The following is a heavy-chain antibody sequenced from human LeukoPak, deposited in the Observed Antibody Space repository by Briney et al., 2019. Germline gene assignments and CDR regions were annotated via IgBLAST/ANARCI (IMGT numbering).Heavy chain of an antibody. V-gene: IGHV4-30-4*01. Sequence: SQTLSLTCTVSGGSISSGDYYWSWIRQPPGKGLEWIGYIYYSGSTYYNPSLNSRVTISVDTSKNQFSLKLSSVTAADTAVYYCQLTGYDPYYFDYWGQGTLVTVSS. CDR2: IYYSGST. D-gene: IGHD5-12*01. CDR3: QLTGYDPYYFDY. CDR1: GGSISSGDYY. J-gene: IGHJ4*02.